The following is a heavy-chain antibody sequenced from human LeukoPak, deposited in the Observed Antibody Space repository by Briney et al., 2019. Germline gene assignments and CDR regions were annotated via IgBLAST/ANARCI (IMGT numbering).Heavy chain of an antibody. CDR1: GGSISSGGYS. V-gene: IGHV4-30-2*01. CDR2: IYHSGST. D-gene: IGHD3-10*01. Sequence: PSETLSLTCAVSGGSISSGGYSWSWIRQPPGKGLEWIGYIYHSGSTYYNPSLKSRVTISVDRSKNQFSLKLSSVTAADTAVYYCARASYGSGSYYFDYWGQGTLVTVSS. CDR3: ARASYGSGSYYFDY. J-gene: IGHJ4*02.